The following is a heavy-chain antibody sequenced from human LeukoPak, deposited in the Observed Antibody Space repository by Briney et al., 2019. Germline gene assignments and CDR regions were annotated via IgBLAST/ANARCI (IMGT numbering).Heavy chain of an antibody. V-gene: IGHV4-59*01. CDR2: IHYSGNT. D-gene: IGHD3-10*01. J-gene: IGHJ5*02. CDR1: GGSISSYY. Sequence: SETLSLTCTVSGGSISSYYWRWIRQPPGGGLEWIGNIHYSGNTNYNPSLKSRVTISVDTSKNQFSLELGSVTAADTAVYYCARGYGSGFNPWGQGTLVTVSS. CDR3: ARGYGSGFNP.